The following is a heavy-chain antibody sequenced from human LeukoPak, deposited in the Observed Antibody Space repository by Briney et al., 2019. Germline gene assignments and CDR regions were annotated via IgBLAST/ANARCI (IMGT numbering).Heavy chain of an antibody. D-gene: IGHD2-15*01. CDR3: GRDEVGKYCSGGSCYYDAFDI. V-gene: IGHV1-69*04. J-gene: IGHJ3*02. Sequence: SVKVSCKASGGTFISYAISWVRQAPGHGLEWMGRIIPILGIANYAQKFQGRVTITADKSTSTAYMELRSLRSEDTAVYYCGRDEVGKYCSGGSCYYDAFDIWGQGTMVTVSS. CDR2: IIPILGIA. CDR1: GGTFISYA.